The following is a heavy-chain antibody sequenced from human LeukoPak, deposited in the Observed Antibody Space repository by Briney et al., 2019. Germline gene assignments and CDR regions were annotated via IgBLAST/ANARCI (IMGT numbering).Heavy chain of an antibody. D-gene: IGHD6-13*01. V-gene: IGHV5-51*06. Sequence: GESLKISCKGSGYSFTSHWIGWVRQMSGKGLEWMGIIYPGDSDTRYSPSFQGQVTISADKSISTAYLQWSSLKASDTAMYYCAKPGFRRSWTGAFDIWGKGTMVTVSS. CDR2: IYPGDSDT. CDR3: AKPGFRRSWTGAFDI. CDR1: GYSFTSHW. J-gene: IGHJ3*02.